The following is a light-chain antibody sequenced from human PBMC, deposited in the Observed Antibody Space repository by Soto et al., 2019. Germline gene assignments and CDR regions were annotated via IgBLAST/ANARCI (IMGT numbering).Light chain of an antibody. V-gene: IGLV2-23*01. CDR2: EDN. CDR3: CSYAGGSSVL. Sequence: QSALTQPASVSVSPGQSITISCTGPSIASYHPVSWYQQHPGKAPKLIIYEDNKRPSGVSNRFSGSKSGNAASLTISGLQAEDEADYFCCSYAGGSSVLFGGGTKLTVL. CDR1: SIASYHP. J-gene: IGLJ2*01.